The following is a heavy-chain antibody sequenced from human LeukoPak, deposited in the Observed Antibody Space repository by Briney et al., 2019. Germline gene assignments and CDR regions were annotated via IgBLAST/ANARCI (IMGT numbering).Heavy chain of an antibody. J-gene: IGHJ6*03. CDR1: GFTFSSYA. CDR2: ISGSGGST. V-gene: IGHV3-23*01. CDR3: AKDGVSYSSSWYSKVYYYYYYMDV. D-gene: IGHD6-13*01. Sequence: GGSLRLSCAASGFTFSSYAMSWVRQAPGKGLEWVSAISGSGGSTYYADSVKGRFTISRDNSKNTLYLQMNSLRAEDTAVYYCAKDGVSYSSSWYSKVYYYYYYMDVWGKGTTVTVSS.